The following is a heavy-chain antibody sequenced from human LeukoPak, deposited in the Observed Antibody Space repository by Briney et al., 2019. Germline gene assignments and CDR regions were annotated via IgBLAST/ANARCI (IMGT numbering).Heavy chain of an antibody. J-gene: IGHJ4*02. CDR1: GGSISSYY. V-gene: IGHV4-59*05. CDR3: ARPHYDFWSGYADFDY. Sequence: SETLSLTCTVSGGSISSYYWSWIRQPPGKGLEWIGSIYYSGSTYYNPSLKSRVTISVDTSKNQFSLKLSSVTAADTAVYYCARPHYDFWSGYADFDYWGQGTLVTVSS. CDR2: IYYSGST. D-gene: IGHD3-3*01.